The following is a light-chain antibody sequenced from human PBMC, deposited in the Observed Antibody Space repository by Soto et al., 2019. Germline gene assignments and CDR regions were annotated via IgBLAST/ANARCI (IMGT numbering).Light chain of an antibody. V-gene: IGLV2-14*01. Sequence: QSVLTQPASVSGSPGQSITISCTGTSSDVGGYNYVSWYQQHPGKAPKLMIYDVSNRPSGVSNRFSGSKSGNTASLTISGLQAEDEADYYCSSYTSSSTAGFGTGTKSPS. CDR1: SSDVGGYNY. J-gene: IGLJ1*01. CDR3: SSYTSSSTAG. CDR2: DVS.